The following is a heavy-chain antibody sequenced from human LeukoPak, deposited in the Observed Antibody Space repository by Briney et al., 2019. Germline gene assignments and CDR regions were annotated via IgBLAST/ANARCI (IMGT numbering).Heavy chain of an antibody. J-gene: IGHJ4*02. CDR3: ARDLYCSSTSCRDY. V-gene: IGHV4-59*01. Sequence: SETLSLTCTVSGGSISSYYWSWIRQPPGKGLEWIGYIYHSGSTNYNPSLKSRVTISVDTSKNQFSLKLSSVTAADTAVYYCARDLYCSSTSCRDYWGQGTLVTVSS. CDR1: GGSISSYY. CDR2: IYHSGST. D-gene: IGHD2-2*01.